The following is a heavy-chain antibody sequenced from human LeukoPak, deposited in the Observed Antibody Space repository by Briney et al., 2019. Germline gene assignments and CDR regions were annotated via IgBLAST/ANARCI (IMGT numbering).Heavy chain of an antibody. J-gene: IGHJ4*02. CDR1: GGSISSHY. CDR3: ARLNIVVPAASSYYFDY. Sequence: SETLSLTCTVSGGSISSHYWSWIRQPPGKGLEWIGYIYYSGSTSYTPSLKSRVTISVDTSKNQFSLKLSSVTAADTALYYCARLNIVVPAASSYYFDYWGQGTLVTVSS. V-gene: IGHV4-59*11. CDR2: IYYSGST. D-gene: IGHD2-2*01.